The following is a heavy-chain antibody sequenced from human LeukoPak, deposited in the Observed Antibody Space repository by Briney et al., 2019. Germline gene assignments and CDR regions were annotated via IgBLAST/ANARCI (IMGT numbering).Heavy chain of an antibody. V-gene: IGHV1-69*05. D-gene: IGHD2-2*01. CDR2: IIPIFGTA. CDR1: GGTFSSYA. Sequence: ASVKVSCEASGGTFSSYAISWVRQAPGQGLEWMGGIIPIFGTANYAQKFQGRVTITTDESTSTAYMELSSLRSEDTAVYYCASSSRPHYYYYYMDVWGKGTTVTVSS. J-gene: IGHJ6*03. CDR3: ASSSRPHYYYYYMDV.